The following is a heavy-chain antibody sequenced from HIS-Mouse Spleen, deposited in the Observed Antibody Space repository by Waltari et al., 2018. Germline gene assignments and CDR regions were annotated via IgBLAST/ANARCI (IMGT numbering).Heavy chain of an antibody. J-gene: IGHJ2*01. D-gene: IGHD6-13*01. Sequence: QLQLQESGPGLVKPSETLSLTCPCSGGSISSRSYYWGWIRQPPGKGLEWIGSIYYSGSTYYNPSLKGRVTISVDTSKNQFSLKLSSVTAADTAVYYCAREIPYSSSWYDWYFDLWGRGTLVTVSS. V-gene: IGHV4-39*07. CDR2: IYYSGST. CDR3: AREIPYSSSWYDWYFDL. CDR1: GGSISSRSYY.